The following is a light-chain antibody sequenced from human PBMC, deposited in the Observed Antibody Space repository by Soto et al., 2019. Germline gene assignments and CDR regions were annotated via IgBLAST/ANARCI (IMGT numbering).Light chain of an antibody. J-gene: IGKJ2*01. CDR3: QHRRHLPPT. CDR2: DAS. V-gene: IGKV3-11*01. Sequence: EIVLTQSPATLSLSPGERATLSCRASQSVSSYLAWYQQKPGQAPRRLIYDASDRATGIPGRFSGSGSGTDFAHTISSLEPEDFAVYYCQHRRHLPPTFGQGTKLEIK. CDR1: QSVSSY.